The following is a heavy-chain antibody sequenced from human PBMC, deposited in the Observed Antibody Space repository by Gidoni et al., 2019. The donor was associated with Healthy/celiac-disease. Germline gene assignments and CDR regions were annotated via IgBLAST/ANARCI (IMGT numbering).Heavy chain of an antibody. D-gene: IGHD2-2*01. CDR1: GFTFSSYG. CDR2: ISYDGSNK. CDR3: AKDFAPSSTSSAPMDV. J-gene: IGHJ6*02. V-gene: IGHV3-30*18. Sequence: QVQLVESGGGVVQPGRSLRLSCAASGFTFSSYGMHWVRQAPGKGLGWVAVISYDGSNKYYADSVKGRFTISRDNSKNTLYLQMNSLRAEDTAVYYCAKDFAPSSTSSAPMDVWGQGTTVTVSS.